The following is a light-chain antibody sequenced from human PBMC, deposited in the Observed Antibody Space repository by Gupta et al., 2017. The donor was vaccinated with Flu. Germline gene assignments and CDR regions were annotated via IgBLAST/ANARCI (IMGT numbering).Light chain of an antibody. V-gene: IGKV1-39*01. Sequence: PSSLSASVGARVTITCQASQNIINFLNWYQQKPGKAPKLLIYAASSLLSGVPSRFSGSSSGTDFTLTIGSLRPEDFATYYCQQSYSNPYTFGQGTKLEIQ. J-gene: IGKJ2*01. CDR3: QQSYSNPYT. CDR2: AAS. CDR1: QNIINF.